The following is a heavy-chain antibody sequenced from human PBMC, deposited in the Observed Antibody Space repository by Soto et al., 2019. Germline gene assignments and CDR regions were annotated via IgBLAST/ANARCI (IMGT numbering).Heavy chain of an antibody. Sequence: SETLSLTCTVSGGSISSSSYYWGWIRQPPGKGLEWIGSIYYSGSTYYNPSLKSRVTISVDTSKNQFSLKLSSVTAADTAVYYCARREVTTGYANWFDPWGQGTLVTVSS. CDR2: IYYSGST. CDR1: GGSISSSSYY. D-gene: IGHD4-17*01. V-gene: IGHV4-39*01. CDR3: ARREVTTGYANWFDP. J-gene: IGHJ5*02.